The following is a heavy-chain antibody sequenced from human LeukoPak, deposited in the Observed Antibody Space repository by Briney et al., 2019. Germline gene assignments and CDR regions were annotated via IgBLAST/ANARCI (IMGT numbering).Heavy chain of an antibody. D-gene: IGHD3-10*01. CDR2: IYPGDSDT. V-gene: IGHV5-51*01. CDR3: ARVETMVRGFSGFDP. CDR1: GYSFTSYW. Sequence: GESLKISCKGSGYSFTSYWIGWVRQMPGKGLEWRRIIYPGDSDTRYSPSFQGQVTISADKSISTAYLQWSSLKASDTAMYYCARVETMVRGFSGFDPWGQGTLVTVSS. J-gene: IGHJ5*02.